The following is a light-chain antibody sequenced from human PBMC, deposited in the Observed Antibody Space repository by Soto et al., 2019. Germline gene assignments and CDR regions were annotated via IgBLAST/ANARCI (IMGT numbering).Light chain of an antibody. CDR1: RSISNY. Sequence: DIQMTQSPSSLSASVGDRVTITCRASRSISNYLNWYQQKSGKAPRLLIYAASSLQTGVQSRFSGTGAGTAFTLTITSLQPEDSATYYCQQSYSVPRFGQWTRVDLK. CDR3: QQSYSVPR. CDR2: AAS. V-gene: IGKV1-39*01. J-gene: IGKJ1*01.